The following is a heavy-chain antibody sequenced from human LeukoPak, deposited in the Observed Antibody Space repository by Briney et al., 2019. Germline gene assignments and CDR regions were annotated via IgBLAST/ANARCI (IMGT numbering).Heavy chain of an antibody. Sequence: SETPSLTCTVSGGSISSGDYYWSWIRQPPGKGLEWIGYIYYSGSTYYNPSLKSRVTISVDTSKNQFSLRLSSVTAADTAVYYCARLLVLGNQFDYWGQGTLVTVSS. D-gene: IGHD1-14*01. V-gene: IGHV4-30-4*01. CDR2: IYYSGST. J-gene: IGHJ4*02. CDR1: GGSISSGDYY. CDR3: ARLLVLGNQFDY.